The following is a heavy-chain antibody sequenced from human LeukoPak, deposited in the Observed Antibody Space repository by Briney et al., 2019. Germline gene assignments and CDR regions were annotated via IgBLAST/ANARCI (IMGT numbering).Heavy chain of an antibody. J-gene: IGHJ5*02. CDR2: INHSGST. CDR1: GGSFSGYY. CDR3: ARGVTGT. D-gene: IGHD1-14*01. V-gene: IGHV4-34*01. Sequence: SETLSLTCAVYGGSFSGYYWSWIRQPPGEGLEWIGEINHSGSTNYNPSLKSRVTISVDTSKNQFSLKLSSVTAADTAVYYCARGVTGTWGQGTLVTVSS.